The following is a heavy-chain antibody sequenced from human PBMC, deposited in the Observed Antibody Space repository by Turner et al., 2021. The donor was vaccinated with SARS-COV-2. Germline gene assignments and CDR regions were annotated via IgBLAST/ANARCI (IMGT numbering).Heavy chain of an antibody. V-gene: IGHV3-21*01. CDR3: ARELAGRFGGATEIDY. Sequence: LQLQETGPGLVKPSGTLSLTCTISGGSISSSSYYWGWIRQPPGKGLEWVSFISSSSSYIYYADSVKGRFTISRDNAKNSLYLQMNSLRAEDTAVYYCARELAGRFGGATEIDYWGQGTLVTVSS. D-gene: IGHD1-26*01. CDR1: GGSISSSS. CDR2: ISSSSSYI. J-gene: IGHJ4*02.